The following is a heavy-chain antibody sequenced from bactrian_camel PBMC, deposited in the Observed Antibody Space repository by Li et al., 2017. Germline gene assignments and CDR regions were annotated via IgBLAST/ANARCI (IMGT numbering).Heavy chain of an antibody. Sequence: HVQLVESGGGSVQAGGSLRLSCAVSGYPYRSICMAWFRQAPGSQRETVATVDSNGVTKVAGSVKGRFTMSRDNAKNTIYLQMNSLKSEDTALYYCAAGSMSWADTAYKYWGQGTQVTVS. CDR3: AAGSMSWADTAYKY. D-gene: IGHD5*01. CDR2: VDSNGVT. V-gene: IGHV3S53*01. CDR1: GYPYRSIC. J-gene: IGHJ4*01.